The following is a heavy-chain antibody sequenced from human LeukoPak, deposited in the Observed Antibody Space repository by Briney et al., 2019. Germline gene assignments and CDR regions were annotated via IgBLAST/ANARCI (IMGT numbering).Heavy chain of an antibody. J-gene: IGHJ4*02. D-gene: IGHD1-26*01. Sequence: VKVSCKASGGTFSSYAISWVRQAPGQGLEWTGGIIPIFGTANYAQKFQGRVTITADESTSTAYMELSSLRSEDTAVYYCARAIYSGGYLPHFDYWGQGTLVTVSS. CDR1: GGTFSSYA. V-gene: IGHV1-69*13. CDR2: IIPIFGTA. CDR3: ARAIYSGGYLPHFDY.